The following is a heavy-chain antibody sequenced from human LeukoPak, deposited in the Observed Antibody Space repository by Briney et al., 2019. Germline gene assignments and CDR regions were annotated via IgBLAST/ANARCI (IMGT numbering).Heavy chain of an antibody. J-gene: IGHJ6*02. CDR1: GGTFSSYA. V-gene: IGHV1-69*13. Sequence: SVKVSCKASGGTFSSYAISWVRQAPGQGLEWMGGIIPIFGTANYAQKFQGRVTITADESTSTAYMELSSLRSEDTAVYYCARVLVPAATPVTYYYGMDVWGQGTTVTVSS. CDR2: IIPIFGTA. CDR3: ARVLVPAATPVTYYYGMDV. D-gene: IGHD2-2*02.